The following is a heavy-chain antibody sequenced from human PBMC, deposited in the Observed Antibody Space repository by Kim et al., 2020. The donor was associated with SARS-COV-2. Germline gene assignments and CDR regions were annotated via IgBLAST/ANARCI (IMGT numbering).Heavy chain of an antibody. D-gene: IGHD6-13*01. CDR2: ISYDGSNK. Sequence: GGSLRLSCAASGFTFSSYAMHWVRQAPGKGLEWVAVISYDGSNKYYVDSVKGRFTISRDNSKNTLYLQMNSLRAEDTAVYYCARDGEGQQLDNFDYWGQGTLVTVSS. CDR1: GFTFSSYA. J-gene: IGHJ4*02. CDR3: ARDGEGQQLDNFDY. V-gene: IGHV3-30*04.